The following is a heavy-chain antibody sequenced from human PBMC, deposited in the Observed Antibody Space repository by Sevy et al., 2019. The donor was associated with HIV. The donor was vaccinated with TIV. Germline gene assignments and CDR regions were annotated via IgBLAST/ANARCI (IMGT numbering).Heavy chain of an antibody. CDR3: AKQLRYRLDYYYGMDV. D-gene: IGHD1-1*01. Sequence: GGSLRLSCAASGFTFSSYAMSWVRQAPGKGLEWVSAISGSGGSTYYADSVKGRFTISRDNSKNTLYLQMNSLGAEDTAVYYCAKQLRYRLDYYYGMDVWGQGTTVTVSS. CDR2: ISGSGGST. V-gene: IGHV3-23*01. CDR1: GFTFSSYA. J-gene: IGHJ6*02.